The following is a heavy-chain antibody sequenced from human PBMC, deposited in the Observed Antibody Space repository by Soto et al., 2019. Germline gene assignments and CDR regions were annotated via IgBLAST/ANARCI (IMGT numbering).Heavy chain of an antibody. CDR3: ARLNRSSGWYRYYYYYGMDV. CDR1: GYSFTSYW. V-gene: IGHV5-10-1*01. Sequence: PGESLKISCKGSGYSFTSYWISWVRQMPGKVLEWMGRIDPSDSYTNYSPSFQGHVTISADKSISTAYLQWSSLKASDTAMYYCARLNRSSGWYRYYYYYGMDVWGQGXTVTVSS. CDR2: IDPSDSYT. D-gene: IGHD6-19*01. J-gene: IGHJ6*02.